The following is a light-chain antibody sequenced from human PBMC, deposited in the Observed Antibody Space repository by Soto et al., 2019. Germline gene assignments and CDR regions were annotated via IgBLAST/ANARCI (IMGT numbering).Light chain of an antibody. Sequence: EIVMTQSPATLSVSPGERATLSCRASQSVSSNLAWYQQKPGQAPRLLIYGASTRATGIPARFSGSGSGTEFTLTISSLESEDFAVYDCQQYNNWPPWTFGQGTKGAIK. CDR2: GAS. CDR1: QSVSSN. V-gene: IGKV3-15*01. CDR3: QQYNNWPPWT. J-gene: IGKJ1*01.